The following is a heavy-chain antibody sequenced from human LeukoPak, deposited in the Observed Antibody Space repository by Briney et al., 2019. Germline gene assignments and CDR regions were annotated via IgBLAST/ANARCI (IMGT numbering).Heavy chain of an antibody. D-gene: IGHD3-3*01. V-gene: IGHV3-74*03. CDR1: GFTFSSYS. Sequence: GGSLRLSCAASGFTFSSYSMNWVRQAPGKGLEWVSRIKSDGSHITYADSVRGRFTISRDDAKNTLYLQMNSLRAEDTAVYYCGFLPPGHWGQGTLVTVSS. CDR2: IKSDGSHI. J-gene: IGHJ1*01. CDR3: GFLPPGH.